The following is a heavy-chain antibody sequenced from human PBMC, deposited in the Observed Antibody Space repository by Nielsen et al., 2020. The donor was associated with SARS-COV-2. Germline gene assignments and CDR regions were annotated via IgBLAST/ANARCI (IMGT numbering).Heavy chain of an antibody. J-gene: IGHJ5*02. CDR3: ARSPNYVWGSYRRNGPCWFDP. CDR2: IYYSGST. V-gene: IGHV4-59*01. Sequence: RQAPGKGLEWIGYIYYSGSTNYNPSLKSRVTISVDTSKNQFSLKLSSVTAADTAVYYCARSPNYVWGSYRRNGPCWFDPWGQGTLVTVSS. D-gene: IGHD3-16*02.